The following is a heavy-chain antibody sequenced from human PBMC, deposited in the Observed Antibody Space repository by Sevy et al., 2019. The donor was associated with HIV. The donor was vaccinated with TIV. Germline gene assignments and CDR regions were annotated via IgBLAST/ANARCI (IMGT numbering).Heavy chain of an antibody. CDR3: ARHETLYGSGSYFGNWFDP. CDR2: IYYSGST. J-gene: IGHJ5*02. Sequence: SETLSLTCTVSGGSISSSSYYWGWIRQPPGKGLEWIGSIYYSGSTYYNPSLKSRVTISVDTSKNQFSLKLSSVTAAGTAVYYCARHETLYGSGSYFGNWFDPWGQGTLVTVSS. V-gene: IGHV4-39*01. CDR1: GGSISSSSYY. D-gene: IGHD3-10*01.